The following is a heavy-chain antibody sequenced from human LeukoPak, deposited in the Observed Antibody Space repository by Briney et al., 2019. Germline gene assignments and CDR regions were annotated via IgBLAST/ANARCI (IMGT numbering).Heavy chain of an antibody. D-gene: IGHD6-19*01. J-gene: IGHJ4*02. CDR2: INHSGST. Sequence: SETLSLTCAVYGGSFSGYYWSWIRQPPGKGLEWIGEINHSGSTNYNPSLKSRVTISVDTSKNQFSLKLSSVTAADTAMYYCARGIAVAGTLYYFDYWGQGTLVTVSS. V-gene: IGHV4-34*01. CDR3: ARGIAVAGTLYYFDY. CDR1: GGSFSGYY.